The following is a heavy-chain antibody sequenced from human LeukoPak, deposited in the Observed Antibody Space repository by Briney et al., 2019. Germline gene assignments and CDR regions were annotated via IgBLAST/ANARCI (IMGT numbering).Heavy chain of an antibody. Sequence: GRSLRVSCAASGFTFSSYGMHWVRQARGKGLEWVAVIWYDGSNKYYADSVKGRFTISRDNSKNTLYLQMNSLRAEDTAVYYCARDYLDWYFDLWGRGTLVTVSS. J-gene: IGHJ2*01. CDR3: ARDYLDWYFDL. V-gene: IGHV3-33*01. CDR2: IWYDGSNK. CDR1: GFTFSSYG.